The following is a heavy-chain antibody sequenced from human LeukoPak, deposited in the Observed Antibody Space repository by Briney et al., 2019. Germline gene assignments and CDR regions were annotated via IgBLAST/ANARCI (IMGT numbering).Heavy chain of an antibody. CDR1: GGSISSGGYY. V-gene: IGHV4-61*08. D-gene: IGHD3-3*01. CDR3: ARGNYDFWSGSPDAFDI. J-gene: IGHJ3*02. Sequence: SQTLPLTCTVSGGSISSGGYYWSWIRQPPGKGLEWFGYIYYSGSTNYNPSLKSRVTISVDTSKNQFSLKLSSVTAADTAVYYCARGNYDFWSGSPDAFDIWGQGTMVTVSS. CDR2: IYYSGST.